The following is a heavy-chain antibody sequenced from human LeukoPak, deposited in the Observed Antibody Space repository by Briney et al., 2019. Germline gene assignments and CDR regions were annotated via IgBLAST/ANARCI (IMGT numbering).Heavy chain of an antibody. J-gene: IGHJ4*02. CDR2: IYHSGST. CDR1: GYSISSGYY. CDR3: ARVVLDYDFWSGYYTSYYFDY. V-gene: IGHV4-38-2*02. Sequence: SETLSLTCTVSGYSISSGYYWGWIRQPPGKGLEWIGSIYHSGSTYYNPSLKSRVTISVDTSKNQFSLKLSSVTAADTAVYYYARVVLDYDFWSGYYTSYYFDYWGQGTLVTVSS. D-gene: IGHD3-3*01.